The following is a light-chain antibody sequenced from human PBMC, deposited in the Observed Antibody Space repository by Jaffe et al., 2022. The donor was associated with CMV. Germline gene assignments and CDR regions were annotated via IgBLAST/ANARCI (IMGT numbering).Light chain of an antibody. Sequence: VVLTQSPLSLPVILGQPASISCRSSQSLVDSYGNTCFHWFQQRPGQSPRRLIYRVSNRDSGVPDRFSGSGSGTDFTLKISRVEAEDVGVYYCMQCTHWPPITFGQGTRLEIK. J-gene: IGKJ5*01. V-gene: IGKV2-30*01. CDR2: RVS. CDR3: MQCTHWPPIT. CDR1: QSLVDSYGNTC.